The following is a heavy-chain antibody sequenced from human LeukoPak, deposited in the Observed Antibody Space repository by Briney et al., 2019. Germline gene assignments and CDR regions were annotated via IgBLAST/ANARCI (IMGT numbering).Heavy chain of an antibody. Sequence: GGSLRLSCAASGFTFSSYGMHWVRQAPGKGLEWVAVISYDGSNKYYADSVKGRFTISRDNAKNSLYLQMNSLRAEDTALCYCAKDSGSGREGIFDYWGQGTLVTVSS. V-gene: IGHV3-30*18. CDR1: GFTFSSYG. CDR2: ISYDGSNK. CDR3: AKDSGSGREGIFDY. D-gene: IGHD6-19*01. J-gene: IGHJ4*02.